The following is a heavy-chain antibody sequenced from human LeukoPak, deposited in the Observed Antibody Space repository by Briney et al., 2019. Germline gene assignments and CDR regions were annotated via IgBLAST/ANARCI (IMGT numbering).Heavy chain of an antibody. CDR2: IKSKADGETI. CDR1: GFTFTNAC. V-gene: IGHV3-15*07. CDR3: STLTSRGLSDS. Sequence: PGGSVRLSCAASGFTFTNACMNWVRQAPGKGLEWVGRIKSKADGETIDYAAPVKGRFTFSRDDSKNMLYLQMNSLKSEDTAVYYCSTLTSRGLSDSWGQGTLVTVSS. D-gene: IGHD1-20*01. J-gene: IGHJ4*02.